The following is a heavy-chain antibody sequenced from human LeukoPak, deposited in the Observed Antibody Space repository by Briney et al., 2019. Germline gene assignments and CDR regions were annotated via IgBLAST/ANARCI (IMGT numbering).Heavy chain of an antibody. Sequence: SQTLSLTCTVSGGSISSGSYYWSWIRQPAGKGLEWIGRIYTSGSTNYNPSLKGRVTISVDTSKNQFSLKLSSVTAADTAVYYCASLDYGDYSRDYWGQGTLVTVSS. CDR1: GGSISSGSYY. V-gene: IGHV4-61*02. D-gene: IGHD4-17*01. CDR2: IYTSGST. CDR3: ASLDYGDYSRDY. J-gene: IGHJ4*02.